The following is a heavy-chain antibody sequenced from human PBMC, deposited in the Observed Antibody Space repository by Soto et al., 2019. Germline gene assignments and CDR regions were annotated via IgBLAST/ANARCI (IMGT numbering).Heavy chain of an antibody. CDR3: ASLDHSYYYYGMDV. V-gene: IGHV1-2*02. J-gene: IGHJ6*02. Sequence: XSVKVSCKASGYPLTGYYRHWVRQAPGQGLEWMGWINPNSGGTNYAQKFQGRVTMTRDTSIGTAYMELSRLRSDDTAVYYCASLDHSYYYYGMDVWGQGTTVTVSS. CDR2: INPNSGGT. CDR1: GYPLTGYY. D-gene: IGHD3-3*01.